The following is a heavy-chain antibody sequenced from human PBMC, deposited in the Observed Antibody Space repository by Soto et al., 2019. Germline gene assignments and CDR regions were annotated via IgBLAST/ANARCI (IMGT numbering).Heavy chain of an antibody. CDR2: INHSGST. D-gene: IGHD3-22*01. CDR3: ARESTITMIVVVMYDAFDI. Sequence: QVQLQQWGAGLLKPSETLSLTCAVYGGSFSGYYWSWIRQPPGKGLEWIGEINHSGSTNYNPSLKSRVTISVDTSKNQFSLRLSSVTAADTAVYYCARESTITMIVVVMYDAFDIWGQGTMVTVSS. J-gene: IGHJ3*02. CDR1: GGSFSGYY. V-gene: IGHV4-34*01.